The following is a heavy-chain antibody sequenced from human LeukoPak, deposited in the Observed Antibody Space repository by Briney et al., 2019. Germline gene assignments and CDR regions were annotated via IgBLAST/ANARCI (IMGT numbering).Heavy chain of an antibody. CDR1: GYSFTSYW. Sequence: GESLRISCKGSGYSFTSYWISWVRQMPGKGLEWMGRIDPSDSYTNYSPSFQGHVTISDDKSISTAYLQWSSLKASDTAMYYCARQVEDIVVVVAATPHYGMDVWGKGTTVTVSS. D-gene: IGHD2-15*01. CDR3: ARQVEDIVVVVAATPHYGMDV. J-gene: IGHJ6*04. CDR2: IDPSDSYT. V-gene: IGHV5-10-1*01.